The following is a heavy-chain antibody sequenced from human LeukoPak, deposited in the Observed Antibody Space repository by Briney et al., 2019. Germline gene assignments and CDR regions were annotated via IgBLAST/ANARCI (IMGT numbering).Heavy chain of an antibody. J-gene: IGHJ4*02. CDR3: ARVLSDGDYDSYFDY. Sequence: SVKVSCKASGGTFSSYAISWVRQAPGQELEWMGGIIPIFGTANYAQKFQGRVTITADESTSTAYMELSSLRSEDTAVYYCARVLSDGDYDSYFDYWGQGTLVTVSS. CDR1: GGTFSSYA. V-gene: IGHV1-69*13. CDR2: IIPIFGTA. D-gene: IGHD4-17*01.